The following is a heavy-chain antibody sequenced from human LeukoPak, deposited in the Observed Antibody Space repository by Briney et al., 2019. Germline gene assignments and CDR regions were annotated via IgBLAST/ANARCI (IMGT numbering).Heavy chain of an antibody. J-gene: IGHJ4*02. CDR3: ARRDPFDY. CDR1: GFTFSAYH. CDR2: ISSDSGTI. V-gene: IGHV3-48*02. Sequence: GGSLRLSCASSGFTFSAYHMNWVRQAPGKGLEWISFISSDSGTIYYADSVKGRFTISRNNAANSLYLQVNNLRDEDTAIYYCARRDPFDYWGLGTMVTVSS.